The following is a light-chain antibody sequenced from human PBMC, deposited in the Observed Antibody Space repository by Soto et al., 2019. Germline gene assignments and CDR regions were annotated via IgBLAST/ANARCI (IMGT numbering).Light chain of an antibody. J-gene: IGKJ2*01. V-gene: IGKV3-20*01. CDR2: GAF. CDR3: LLYGDSPPAYT. Sequence: EIVLTQSPGTLSLFPGERATLSCRASQSVSSRNLAWYRQKPGQAPSLLIYGAFNRATGIQDRFSGSGSATDFTLTISRLEPADFAVYYCLLYGDSPPAYTFGQGTKLDIK. CDR1: QSVSSRN.